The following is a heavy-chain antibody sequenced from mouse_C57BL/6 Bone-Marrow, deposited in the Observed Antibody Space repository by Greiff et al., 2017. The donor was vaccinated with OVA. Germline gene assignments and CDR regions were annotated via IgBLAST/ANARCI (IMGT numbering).Heavy chain of an antibody. Sequence: VQLQQSGAELVRPGASVKLSCTASGFNIKDDYMHWVKQRPEQGLEWIGWIDAENGDTEYASKFQGKATITADTSSNTAYLQLSSLTSEDTAVYYCTTGLLYYWGQGTTLTVSS. CDR2: IDAENGDT. D-gene: IGHD3-1*01. J-gene: IGHJ2*01. CDR3: TTGLLYY. CDR1: GFNIKDDY. V-gene: IGHV14-4*01.